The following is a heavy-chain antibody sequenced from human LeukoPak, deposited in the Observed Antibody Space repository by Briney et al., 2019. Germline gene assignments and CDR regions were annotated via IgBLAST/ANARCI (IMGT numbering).Heavy chain of an antibody. CDR2: INGDGRNI. J-gene: IGHJ6*02. CDR1: GFTFSSYW. V-gene: IGHV3-74*01. CDR3: TRDLMDYDVSTGLHHYYMDV. D-gene: IGHD3-9*01. Sequence: GGSLRLSCVASGFTFSSYWMHWVRQDPRKGLVWVSRINGDGRNINYADSVRGRFTISRDNAKNTLFLQMNTLRVKDTAVYYCTRDLMDYDVSTGLHHYYMDVWGQGTTVTVSS.